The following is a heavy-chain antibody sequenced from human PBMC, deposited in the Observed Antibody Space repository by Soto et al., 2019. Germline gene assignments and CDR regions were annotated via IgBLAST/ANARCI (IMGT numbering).Heavy chain of an antibody. D-gene: IGHD2-2*01. Sequence: PSETLSLTCTVSGGSISSGANYWSWVRQGPGKGLEWIGNIYYRGSAYYNPSLKSRLTMSVDTSKNSFSLKLTSVTAADTAVYYCARVLCSSTTCYFHDWFDPWGQGTMVTVSS. J-gene: IGHJ5*02. CDR2: IYYRGSA. CDR3: ARVLCSSTTCYFHDWFDP. V-gene: IGHV4-31*03. CDR1: GGSISSGANY.